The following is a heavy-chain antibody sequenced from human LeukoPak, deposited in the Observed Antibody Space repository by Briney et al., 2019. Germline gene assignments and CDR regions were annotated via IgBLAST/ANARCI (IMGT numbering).Heavy chain of an antibody. J-gene: IGHJ4*02. CDR3: AKQGTAMVRDYFDY. V-gene: IGHV3-30*18. CDR1: GFTFSSYG. D-gene: IGHD5-18*01. CDR2: ISYDGSNK. Sequence: TGGSERLSCAASGFTFSSYGMHWVCQAPGKGLEWVAVISYDGSNKYYADSVKGRFTISRDNSKNRLYLQMNSLRAEDTAVYYCAKQGTAMVRDYFDYWGQGTLGTVSS.